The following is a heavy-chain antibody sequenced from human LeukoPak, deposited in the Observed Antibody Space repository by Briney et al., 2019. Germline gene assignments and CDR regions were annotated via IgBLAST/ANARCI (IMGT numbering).Heavy chain of an antibody. CDR1: GFTFSSYA. D-gene: IGHD2-21*02. J-gene: IGHJ5*02. Sequence: GRSLRLSCAASGFTFSSYAMSWVRQAPGKGLEWVSAISGSGDSTYYADSMKGRFTSSRDNSKNTLYLQMSSLRAEDTAIYYCAREASDWPNNWFDTWGQGTLVTVSS. CDR3: AREASDWPNNWFDT. V-gene: IGHV3-23*01. CDR2: ISGSGDST.